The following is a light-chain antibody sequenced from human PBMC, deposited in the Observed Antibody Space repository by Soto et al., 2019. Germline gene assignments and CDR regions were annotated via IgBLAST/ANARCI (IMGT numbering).Light chain of an antibody. CDR1: QTITSTH. CDR3: QHYGASPRT. Sequence: EIVLTQSPGTLSLFPGERATLSCRASQTITSTHLAWYQQKPGQAPRLLIYGVSNRASGFPDRFSGSGSGTDFTLTISGLEPDDFAVYYCQHYGASPRTFSQGTKVEI. V-gene: IGKV3-20*01. CDR2: GVS. J-gene: IGKJ1*01.